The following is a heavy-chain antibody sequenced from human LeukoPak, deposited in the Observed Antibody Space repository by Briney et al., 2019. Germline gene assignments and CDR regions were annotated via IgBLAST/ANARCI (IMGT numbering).Heavy chain of an antibody. D-gene: IGHD5-12*01. CDR2: MNPNSGNT. J-gene: IGHJ6*03. CDR3: ARRGYSGYDSWGYYYYYYMDV. CDR1: GYTFTSYG. Sequence: ASVKVSCKASGYTFTSYGITWVRQAPGQGLEWMGWMNPNSGNTGYAQKFQGRVTMTRNTSISTAYMELSSLRSEDTAVYYCARRGYSGYDSWGYYYYYYMDVWGKGTTVTVSS. V-gene: IGHV1-8*02.